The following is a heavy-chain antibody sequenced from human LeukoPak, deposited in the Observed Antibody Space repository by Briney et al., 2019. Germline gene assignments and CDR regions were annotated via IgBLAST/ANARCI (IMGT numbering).Heavy chain of an antibody. CDR1: GGSFSGYY. D-gene: IGHD3-10*01. Sequence: SETLSLTCAVYGGSFSGYYWSWIRQPPGTGLEWIGEINHSGSTNYNPSLKSRVTISVDTSKNQFSLKLSSVTAADTAVYYCARVRAMVRGVWVDYWGQGTLVTVSS. V-gene: IGHV4-34*01. J-gene: IGHJ4*02. CDR2: INHSGST. CDR3: ARVRAMVRGVWVDY.